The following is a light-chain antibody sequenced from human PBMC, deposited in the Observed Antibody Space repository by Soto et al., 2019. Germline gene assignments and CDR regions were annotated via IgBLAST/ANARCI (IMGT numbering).Light chain of an antibody. CDR3: SSYVSSGTYV. Sequence: QSALTQPASVSRSPGQSIAISCTGTSSDIGAYNYVSWYQQHPDKAPKLMIFDVNNRPSGVSDRFSGSKSGNTASLTISGLQAEDEADYYCSSYVSSGTYVFGTGTKLTVL. CDR1: SSDIGAYNY. CDR2: DVN. V-gene: IGLV2-14*03. J-gene: IGLJ1*01.